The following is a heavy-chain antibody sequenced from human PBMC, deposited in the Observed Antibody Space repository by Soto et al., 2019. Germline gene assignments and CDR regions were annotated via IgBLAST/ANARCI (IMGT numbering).Heavy chain of an antibody. CDR1: GCSISSAAYY. J-gene: IGHJ4*02. CDR3: AREYTYGSNFFDC. D-gene: IGHD5-18*01. CDR2: ISYSGST. V-gene: IGHV4-31*03. Sequence: QVQLQESGPGLVTPSQTLSLSCTVSGCSISSAAYYWRWIRQHPGKGLEWIGYISYSGSTYYTPSLKSRVIISADTSKNQFSLNLTSVTAADTAVYYCAREYTYGSNFFDCWGQGALVTVSS.